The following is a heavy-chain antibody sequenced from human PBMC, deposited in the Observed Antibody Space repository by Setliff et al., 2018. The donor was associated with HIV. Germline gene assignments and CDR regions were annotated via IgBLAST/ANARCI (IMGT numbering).Heavy chain of an antibody. Sequence: SETLSLTCTVSGGSISSGGYYWSWIRQHPGKGLEWIGYIYYSGSTYYNPSLKSRVTISVDTSKNQFSLKLSSVTAADTAVYYCARGVTAIHSRLEWGQGTLVTSPQ. CDR3: ARGVTAIHSRLE. D-gene: IGHD2-21*02. J-gene: IGHJ4*02. CDR1: GGSISSGGYY. V-gene: IGHV4-31*03. CDR2: IYYSGST.